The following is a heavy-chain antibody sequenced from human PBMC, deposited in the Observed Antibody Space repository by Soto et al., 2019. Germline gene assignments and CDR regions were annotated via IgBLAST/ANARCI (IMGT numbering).Heavy chain of an antibody. V-gene: IGHV3-23*01. CDR3: AKSLFGGPDI. CDR2: ISGGGGDT. D-gene: IGHD2-15*01. Sequence: GGSLRLSCAASRFTFSTYAMSWVRQAPGKGLEWVSGISGGGGDTSYADSVRGRFTFSRDNSKNTLYLQMNSLRAEDTALYYCAKSLFGGPDIWGQGTMVTVSS. CDR1: RFTFSTYA. J-gene: IGHJ3*02.